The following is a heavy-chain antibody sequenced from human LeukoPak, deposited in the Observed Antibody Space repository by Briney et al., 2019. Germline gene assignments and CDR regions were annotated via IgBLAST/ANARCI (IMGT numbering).Heavy chain of an antibody. D-gene: IGHD3-22*01. J-gene: IGHJ5*02. CDR1: GFKFDVQG. Sequence: RTGGSLTLFRAASGFKFDVQGMSWVRHPRGGGMECACDINWHVAWTGYAESVKSRFTIYRDNAKNSLYLQMSSLRAEDTALYCCAGYYYDSSRGFALWGQGTLVTVSA. CDR2: INWHVAWT. CDR3: AGYYYDSSRGFAL. V-gene: IGHV3-20*04.